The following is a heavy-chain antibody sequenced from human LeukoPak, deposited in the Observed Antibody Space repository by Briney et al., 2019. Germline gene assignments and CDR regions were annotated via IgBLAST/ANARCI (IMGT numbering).Heavy chain of an antibody. Sequence: PSETLSLTCTVSGTSISSHYWNWIRPPPGKGLEWIGYIYYSGSTHYTPSLKSRVTISLDTPKNQFSLRLSSVTAADTAVYYCARGNLAAPDYYHYIMDVWGKGTTVTVSS. D-gene: IGHD6-6*01. CDR2: IYYSGST. V-gene: IGHV4-59*11. J-gene: IGHJ6*03. CDR1: GTSISSHY. CDR3: ARGNLAAPDYYHYIMDV.